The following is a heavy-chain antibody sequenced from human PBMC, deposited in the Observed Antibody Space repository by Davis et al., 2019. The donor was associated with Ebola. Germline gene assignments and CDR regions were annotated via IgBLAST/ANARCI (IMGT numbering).Heavy chain of an antibody. J-gene: IGHJ5*02. V-gene: IGHV5-51*01. CDR3: ARHPQQLGFDP. D-gene: IGHD6-6*01. Sequence: KVSCKGSEYRFANYWIGWVRQKPGKGLEWMGMIYPSDSDTRYSPSFQGQVTISAGKSISTAYLQWSSLKASDTAMYYCARHPQQLGFDPWGQGTLVTVSS. CDR1: EYRFANYW. CDR2: IYPSDSDT.